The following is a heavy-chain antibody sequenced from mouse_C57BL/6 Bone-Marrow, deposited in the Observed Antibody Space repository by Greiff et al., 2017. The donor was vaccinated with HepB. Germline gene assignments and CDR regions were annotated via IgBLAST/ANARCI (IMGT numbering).Heavy chain of an antibody. Sequence: QVQLQQPGAELVRPGSSVKLSCKASGYTFTSYWMDWVKQRPGQGLEWIGNIYPSDSETHYNQKFKDKATLTVDKSSSTAYMQLSSLTSEDSAVYYCARDENWTGFADWGQGTLVTVSA. CDR3: ARDENWTGFAD. D-gene: IGHD4-1*01. CDR2: IYPSDSET. CDR1: GYTFTSYW. J-gene: IGHJ3*01. V-gene: IGHV1-61*01.